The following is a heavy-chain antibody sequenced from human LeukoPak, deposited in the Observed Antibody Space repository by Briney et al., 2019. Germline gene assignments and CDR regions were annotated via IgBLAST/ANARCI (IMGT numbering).Heavy chain of an antibody. V-gene: IGHV3-66*01. D-gene: IGHD5-18*01. CDR3: ARGGGGYSYGYYYYYMDV. CDR2: IYSGGST. Sequence: GGSVSLLCGVWGFTVCKNYVRGARQATGKGLVGVSDIYSGGSTYYADSVKGRFIISRDNPKHTLYLQMNSLRAEDTAVYYCARGGGGYSYGYYYYYMDVWGKGTTVTISS. CDR1: GFTVCKNY. J-gene: IGHJ6*03.